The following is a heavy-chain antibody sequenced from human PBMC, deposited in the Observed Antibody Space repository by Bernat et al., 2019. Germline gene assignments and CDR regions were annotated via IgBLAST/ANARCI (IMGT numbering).Heavy chain of an antibody. Sequence: QVQLVESGGGVVQPGRSLRLSCAASGFTFSSYGMHWVRQAPGKGLEWVAVIWYDGSNRDYADSVKGRFTISRDNSKNTLYLQRNSLRAEDTAVYYCARGFSGSGRALDYWGQGTLVTVSS. J-gene: IGHJ4*02. CDR3: ARGFSGSGRALDY. CDR2: IWYDGSNR. CDR1: GFTFSSYG. D-gene: IGHD5-12*01. V-gene: IGHV3-33*01.